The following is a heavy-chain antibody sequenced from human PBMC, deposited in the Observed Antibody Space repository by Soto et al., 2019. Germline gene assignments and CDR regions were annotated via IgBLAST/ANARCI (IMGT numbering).Heavy chain of an antibody. Sequence: QVQVVQSGVEVRRPGSSVKVSCKASGDTFKNCVISWVRQAPGQGLEWMGGIIPLFGTTDFAQRFQGRLTITTDASTNTAYRELSRLRSEDTATYYCAAELGLVKLSVVWGQGTKVIVSS. V-gene: IGHV1-69*01. CDR3: AAELGLVKLSVV. CDR2: IIPLFGTT. D-gene: IGHD7-27*01. J-gene: IGHJ6*02. CDR1: GDTFKNCV.